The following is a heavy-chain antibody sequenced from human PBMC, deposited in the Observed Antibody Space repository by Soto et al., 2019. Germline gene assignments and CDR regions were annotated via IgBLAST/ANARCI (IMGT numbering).Heavy chain of an antibody. J-gene: IGHJ3*01. V-gene: IGHV4-30-2*01. CDR1: GGSISSGAYS. Sequence: SETLSLTCAVSGGSISSGAYSWSWIRQPPGKGLEWIGYISHSGATYYNPSLKSRVTISVDKSKNQFSLNLSSVTAADTAMYYCDRAGGDQLLLGDFDVWGQGTMVTVSS. CDR2: ISHSGAT. CDR3: DRAGGDQLLLGDFDV. D-gene: IGHD2-2*01.